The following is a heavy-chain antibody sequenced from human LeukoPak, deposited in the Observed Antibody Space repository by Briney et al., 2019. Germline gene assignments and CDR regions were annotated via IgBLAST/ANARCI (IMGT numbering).Heavy chain of an antibody. Sequence: PGASVKVSCKASGYTFTSYAMHWVRQAPGQRLEWMGWINAGNGNTKYSQKFQGRVTITRDTSTSTAYMELRSLRSDDTAVYYCARSYSSRPNDYWGQGTLVTVSS. D-gene: IGHD6-13*01. J-gene: IGHJ4*02. CDR1: GYTFTSYA. CDR2: INAGNGNT. CDR3: ARSYSSRPNDY. V-gene: IGHV1-3*01.